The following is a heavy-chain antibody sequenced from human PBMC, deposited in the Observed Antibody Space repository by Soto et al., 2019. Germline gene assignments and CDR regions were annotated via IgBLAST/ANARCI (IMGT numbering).Heavy chain of an antibody. J-gene: IGHJ3*02. CDR2: INPNSGGT. D-gene: IGHD3-22*01. Sequence: SVKGACKASGYTFAGYYMHWVRQAPLQGLEWMGWINPNSGGTNYAQKFQGRVTMTRDTSISTAYMELSRLRSDDTAVYYCARGQNPYYYDSSGQMGAFDIWGQGTMVTV. CDR3: ARGQNPYYYDSSGQMGAFDI. CDR1: GYTFAGYY. V-gene: IGHV1-2*02.